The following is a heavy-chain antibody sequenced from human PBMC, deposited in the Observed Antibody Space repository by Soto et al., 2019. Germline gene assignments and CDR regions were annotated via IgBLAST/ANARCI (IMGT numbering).Heavy chain of an antibody. J-gene: IGHJ4*02. CDR2: IIPILGIA. CDR3: ARTRDYEGYFDY. V-gene: IGHV1-69*02. CDR1: GYTFTSYY. D-gene: IGHD3-16*01. Sequence: SVKVSCKASGYTFTSYYMHWVRQAPGQGLEWMGMIIPILGIANYAQKFQGRVTITADKSTSTAYMELSSLRSEDTAVYYCARTRDYEGYFDYWGQGTLVTVSS.